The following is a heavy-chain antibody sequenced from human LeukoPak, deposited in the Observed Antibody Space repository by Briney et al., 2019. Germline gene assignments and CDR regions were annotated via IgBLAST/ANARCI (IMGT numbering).Heavy chain of an antibody. Sequence: GGSLRLSCAASGFSFRSDVMHWVRQAPGKGLEWVAFISNDGNRKYYADSVKGRFTISRDKSENTLYVQMNSLRAEDTGIYYCAKDRSTTWSLDYWGQGTLVTVSS. CDR2: ISNDGNRK. J-gene: IGHJ4*02. V-gene: IGHV3-30*18. D-gene: IGHD6-13*01. CDR1: GFSFRSDV. CDR3: AKDRSTTWSLDY.